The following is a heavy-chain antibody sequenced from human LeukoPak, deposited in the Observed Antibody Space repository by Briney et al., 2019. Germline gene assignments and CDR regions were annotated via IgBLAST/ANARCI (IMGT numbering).Heavy chain of an antibody. D-gene: IGHD6-19*01. V-gene: IGHV3-9*01. CDR2: ISWNSGSI. CDR3: ATLIDSSGWEPPDY. J-gene: IGHJ4*02. Sequence: GGSLRLSCAASGFTFDDYAMHWVRQAPGKGLEWVSGISWNSGSIGYADSVKGRFTISRDNAKNSLYLQMNSLRAEDTAVYYCATLIDSSGWEPPDYWGQGTLVTVSS. CDR1: GFTFDDYA.